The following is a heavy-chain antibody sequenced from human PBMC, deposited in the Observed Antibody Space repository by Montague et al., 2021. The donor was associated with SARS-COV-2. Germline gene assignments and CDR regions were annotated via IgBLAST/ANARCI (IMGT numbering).Heavy chain of an antibody. CDR3: ARGYYDSSGYYATVGVH. CDR1: GFTVSSNY. J-gene: IGHJ4*02. V-gene: IGHV3-66*01. Sequence: SRILSLSASGFTVSSNYMSWVRQAPGKGLEWVSVIYSGGSTYYADSVKGRFTISRDNSKNTLYLQMNSLRAEDTAVYYCARGYYDSSGYYATVGVHWGQGTLVTVSS. CDR2: IYSGGST. D-gene: IGHD3-22*01.